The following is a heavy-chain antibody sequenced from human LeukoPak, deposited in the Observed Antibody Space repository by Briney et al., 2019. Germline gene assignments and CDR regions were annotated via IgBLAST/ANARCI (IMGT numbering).Heavy chain of an antibody. Sequence: GGSLRLSCAASGFTFSSYAMSWVRQAPGKGLEWVSAISGSGGSTYYADSVKGRFTISRDNSKNTLYLQMNSLRAEDTAVYYCAKISRFNPLRYFDRGPLDYRGQGTLVTVSS. CDR1: GFTFSSYA. D-gene: IGHD3-9*01. CDR3: AKISRFNPLRYFDRGPLDY. V-gene: IGHV3-23*01. CDR2: ISGSGGST. J-gene: IGHJ4*02.